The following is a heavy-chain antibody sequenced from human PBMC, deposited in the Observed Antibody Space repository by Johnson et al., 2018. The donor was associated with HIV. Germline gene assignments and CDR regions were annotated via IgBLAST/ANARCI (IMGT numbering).Heavy chain of an antibody. Sequence: EVQLVESGGGLIQPGGSLRLSCAASGFTVRSNYMSWVRQAPGTGLEWVSVIYSGGGTYYADSVKGRFTISRDNSKNTLYLQMNSLRAEDTAVYYCARGGAGSSVYYSAFDIWGQGTMVTVSS. V-gene: IGHV3-66*03. CDR1: GFTVRSNY. CDR3: ARGGAGSSVYYSAFDI. D-gene: IGHD3-22*01. CDR2: IYSGGGT. J-gene: IGHJ3*02.